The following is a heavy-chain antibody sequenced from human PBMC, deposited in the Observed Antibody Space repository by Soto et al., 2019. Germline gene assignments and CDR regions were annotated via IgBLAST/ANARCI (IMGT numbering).Heavy chain of an antibody. J-gene: IGHJ6*02. D-gene: IGHD1-7*01. V-gene: IGHV1-69*13. Sequence: SVKVSCKASGGTFSSYAISWVRQAPGQGLEWMGGIIPIFGTANYAQKFQGRVTITADESTSTAYMELSSLRSEDTAVYYCARGAMELRTHKSYYYGMDVWGQGTTVTVSS. CDR3: ARGAMELRTHKSYYYGMDV. CDR1: GGTFSSYA. CDR2: IIPIFGTA.